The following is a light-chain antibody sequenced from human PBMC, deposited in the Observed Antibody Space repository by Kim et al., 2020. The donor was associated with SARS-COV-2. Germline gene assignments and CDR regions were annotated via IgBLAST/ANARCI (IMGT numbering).Light chain of an antibody. J-gene: IGKJ4*01. V-gene: IGKV3-11*01. CDR2: DAS. CDR1: QSVSTY. CDR3: QQRSDWPLT. Sequence: LSPGERATLSCRASQSVSTYLALYQQRPGQAPRLLIYDASNRATGIPARFSGSGSGTDFILTIRSLEPEDFAVYYCQQRSDWPLTFGGGTKVDIK.